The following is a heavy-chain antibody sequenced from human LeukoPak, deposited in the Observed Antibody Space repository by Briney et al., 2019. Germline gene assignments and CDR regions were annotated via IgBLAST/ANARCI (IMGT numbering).Heavy chain of an antibody. CDR3: ARVSPAVAGISPFDY. CDR1: GYTFTSYY. V-gene: IGHV1-46*01. J-gene: IGHJ4*02. D-gene: IGHD6-19*01. CDR2: INPSGGST. Sequence: ASVKVSCKASGYTFTSYYMHWVRQAPGQGLEWMGIINPSGGSTSYAQKFQGRVTMTRDTSTSTVYMELSSLRSEDTAVYYCARVSPAVAGISPFDYWGQGTLVTVSS.